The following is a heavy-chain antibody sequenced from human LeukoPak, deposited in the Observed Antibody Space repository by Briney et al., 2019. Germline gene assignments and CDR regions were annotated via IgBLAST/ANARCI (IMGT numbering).Heavy chain of an antibody. D-gene: IGHD3-22*01. V-gene: IGHV3-20*04. Sequence: GGSLRLSCAASAFTFSNHWMHWVRQAPGKGLEWVSGINWNGGSTSYADSVKGRFTISRDNAKNSLYLQMNSLRAEDTALYYCASSHYYDSSGYGINWGQGTLVTVSS. CDR2: INWNGGST. CDR1: AFTFSNHW. J-gene: IGHJ4*02. CDR3: ASSHYYDSSGYGIN.